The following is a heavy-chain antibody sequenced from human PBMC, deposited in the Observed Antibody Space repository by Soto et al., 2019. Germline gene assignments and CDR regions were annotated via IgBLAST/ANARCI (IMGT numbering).Heavy chain of an antibody. CDR3: ARRNTVTTFYYYYYLDV. CDR1: GYTFTSYY. J-gene: IGHJ6*03. Sequence: ASVKVSCKASGYTFTSYYMHWVRQAPGQGLEWMGIINPSGGSTSYAQKFQGRVTMTRDTSTSTVYMELSSLRSEDTAVYYCARRNTVTTFYYYYYLDVWGKGTTVTVSS. CDR2: INPSGGST. D-gene: IGHD4-17*01. V-gene: IGHV1-46*03.